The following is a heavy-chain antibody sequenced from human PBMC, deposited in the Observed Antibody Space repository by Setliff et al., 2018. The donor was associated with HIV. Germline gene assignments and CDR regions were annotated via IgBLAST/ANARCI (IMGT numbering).Heavy chain of an antibody. Sequence: SETLSLTCTVSGASVRTYYWTWIRQPPGKGLEWIGNIYGMGETKYHPSLKSRVTISLDKTKNAFSLRLTFVTAADTGVYFCARSVDPDIWGKGTTVTVSS. V-gene: IGHV4-4*08. CDR3: ARSVDPDI. J-gene: IGHJ6*04. CDR1: GASVRTYY. CDR2: IYGMGET.